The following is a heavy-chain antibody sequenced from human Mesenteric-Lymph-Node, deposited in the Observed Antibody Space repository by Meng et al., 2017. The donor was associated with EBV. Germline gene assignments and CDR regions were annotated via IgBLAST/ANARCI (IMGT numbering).Heavy chain of an antibody. CDR1: GYIFTSYG. D-gene: IGHD2-15*01. V-gene: IGHV1-18*01. Sequence: QVQMVQSGAEVERPGASVKVSCKASGYIFTSYGIHWVRQAPGQGFEWMGWISTYNGDTNYAQRFQDRVTMTTDTSTSTAYMELSSLRSEDTAVYYCARYCSGGSCYGPQFDYWGQGTLVTVSS. J-gene: IGHJ4*02. CDR3: ARYCSGGSCYGPQFDY. CDR2: ISTYNGDT.